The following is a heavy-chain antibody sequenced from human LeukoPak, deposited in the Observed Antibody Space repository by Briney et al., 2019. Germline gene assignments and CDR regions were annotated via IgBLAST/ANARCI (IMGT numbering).Heavy chain of an antibody. CDR3: ATAPTSVDSDY. V-gene: IGHV3-21*06. CDR1: GFIFSSYS. CDR2: ISTGSSYI. Sequence: GGSLRLSCAASGFIFSSYSMNWVRQAPGKGLEWVSSISTGSSYIYYADSVKGRFTISRDNAKNSLYLQMNNLRGDDTAVYYCATAPTSVDSDYWGQGTLVTVSS. J-gene: IGHJ4*02.